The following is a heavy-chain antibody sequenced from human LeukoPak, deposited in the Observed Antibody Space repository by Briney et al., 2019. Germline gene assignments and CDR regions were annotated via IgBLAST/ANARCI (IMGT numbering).Heavy chain of an antibody. CDR1: GFTFSDYS. J-gene: IGHJ6*02. CDR3: VRGWTTVTTTDYYGLDV. D-gene: IGHD4-17*01. CDR2: ISSTGTSI. Sequence: AGGPLTLSCAPSGFTFSDYSMLWFRPAPGKGREWVSYISSTGTSIYYGNSVKGRFTISRDNAKNSLYLQMSSLRAEDTAVYYCVRGWTTVTTTDYYGLDVWGQGTTVTVSS. V-gene: IGHV3-48*01.